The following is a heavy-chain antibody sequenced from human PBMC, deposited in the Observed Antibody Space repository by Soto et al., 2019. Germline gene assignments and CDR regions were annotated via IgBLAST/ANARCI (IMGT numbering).Heavy chain of an antibody. J-gene: IGHJ3*02. Sequence: QVQLVESGGGVVQPGTSLRLSCAASGFTFSSHVMHWVRQAPGKGLQWVAVIWNDGRNKQYADSVKGRFTISRDNSKNTLYLQMNSLRAEDTAVYYCAREVGYNWNDNRYDAFDMWGQGTMATVSS. CDR3: AREVGYNWNDNRYDAFDM. V-gene: IGHV3-33*01. D-gene: IGHD1-1*01. CDR1: GFTFSSHV. CDR2: IWNDGRNK.